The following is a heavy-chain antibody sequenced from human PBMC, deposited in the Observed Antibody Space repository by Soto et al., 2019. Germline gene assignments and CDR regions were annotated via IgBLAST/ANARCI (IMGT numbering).Heavy chain of an antibody. CDR1: GYSISSSDW. CDR2: IYYSGST. CDR3: ARNVYTRWFDP. J-gene: IGHJ5*02. D-gene: IGHD2-8*01. Sequence: SETLSLTCAVSGYSISSSDWWGWIRQPPGKGLEWIGYIYYSGSTYYNPSLKSRVTMSVDTSKNQFSLKLSSVTAVDTAVYYCARNVYTRWFDPWGQGTLVTVSS. V-gene: IGHV4-28*01.